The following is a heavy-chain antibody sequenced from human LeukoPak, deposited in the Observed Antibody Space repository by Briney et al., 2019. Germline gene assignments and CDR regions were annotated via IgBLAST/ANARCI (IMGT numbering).Heavy chain of an antibody. CDR1: GYTFTGYY. V-gene: IGHV1-2*02. D-gene: IGHD3-22*01. CDR3: ARDQHSYYYDSSGYYGHWFDP. Sequence: PEASVTVSCKASGYTFTGYYMHWVRQAPGQGLEWMGWINPNSGGTNYAQKFQGRVTMTRDTSISTAYMELSMLRSDDTAVYYCARDQHSYYYDSSGYYGHWFDPWGQGTLVTVSS. CDR2: INPNSGGT. J-gene: IGHJ5*02.